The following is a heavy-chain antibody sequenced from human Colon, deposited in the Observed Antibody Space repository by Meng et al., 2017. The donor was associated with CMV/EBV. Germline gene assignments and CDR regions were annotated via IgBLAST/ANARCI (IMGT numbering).Heavy chain of an antibody. CDR2: ISQISNYI. CDR3: VRVESVEVGGPDH. Sequence: EVRLVESGGGLVKPGGSLRLSWTGSGFTFSSHTMNWIRRAPGKGLEWVSSISQISNYISYADSVKGRFTVSRDNAWNSLYLQMNSLRDEDTAVYYCVRVESVEVGGPDHWGQGTLVTVSA. J-gene: IGHJ4*02. V-gene: IGHV3-21*01. CDR1: GFTFSSHT. D-gene: IGHD3-10*01.